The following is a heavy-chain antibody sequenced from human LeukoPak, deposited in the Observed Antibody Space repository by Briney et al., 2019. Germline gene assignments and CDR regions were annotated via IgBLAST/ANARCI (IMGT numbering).Heavy chain of an antibody. V-gene: IGHV1-69*13. D-gene: IGHD6-13*01. CDR3: ARGAGCLGSSLCYYGMDV. CDR1: GYTFTSYA. Sequence: SVKVSCKASGYTFTSYAISWVRQAPGQGLEWMGGIIPIFGTANYAQKFQGRVTITADESTSTAYMELSSLRSEDTAVYYCARGAGCLGSSLCYYGMDVWGQGTTVTVSS. CDR2: IIPIFGTA. J-gene: IGHJ6*02.